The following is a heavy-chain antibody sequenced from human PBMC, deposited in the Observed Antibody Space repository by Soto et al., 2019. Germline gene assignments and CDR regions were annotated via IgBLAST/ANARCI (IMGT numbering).Heavy chain of an antibody. Sequence: QVQLVQSGAEVKKPGSSVKVSCKASGGTFSSYAISWVRQAPGQGLEWMGGIIPIFGTANYAQKCQGRVKITADEFTSTACMELSSLRSEDTAVYYCAIAPMSPYYFYYWGQGTLVTVSS. V-gene: IGHV1-69*01. CDR2: IIPIFGTA. CDR1: GGTFSSYA. CDR3: AIAPMSPYYFYY. J-gene: IGHJ4*02.